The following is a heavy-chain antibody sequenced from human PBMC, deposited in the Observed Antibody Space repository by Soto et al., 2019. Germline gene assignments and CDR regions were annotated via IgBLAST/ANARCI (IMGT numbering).Heavy chain of an antibody. V-gene: IGHV5-10-1*01. CDR1: GYSFAGYW. Sequence: GESLKISCKGSGYSFAGYWITWVRQMPGKGLERMGRIDPSDSQTYYSPSFRGHVTISAAKSITTVFLQWSSLRASDTAMYYCARQIYDSDSGPNFRYYFDSWGQGTLVTVSS. CDR2: IDPSDSQT. CDR3: ARQIYDSDSGPNFRYYFDS. D-gene: IGHD3-22*01. J-gene: IGHJ4*02.